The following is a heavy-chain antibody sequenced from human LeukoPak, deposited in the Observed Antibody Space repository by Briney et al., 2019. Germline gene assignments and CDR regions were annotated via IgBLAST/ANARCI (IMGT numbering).Heavy chain of an antibody. D-gene: IGHD1-1*01. J-gene: IGHJ4*02. CDR2: IYYSGST. CDR1: GGSISGFY. CDR3: ARVLQNWNDGPILDY. Sequence: SETLSPTCTVSGGSISGFYWSWIRQPPGKGLEWIGDIYYSGSTNYNPSLKSRLTISVDTSKNQFSLKLSSVTAADTAVYYCARVLQNWNDGPILDYWGQGTLVTVSS. V-gene: IGHV4-59*01.